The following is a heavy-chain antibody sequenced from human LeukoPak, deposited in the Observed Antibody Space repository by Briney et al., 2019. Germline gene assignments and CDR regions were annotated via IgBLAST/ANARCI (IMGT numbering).Heavy chain of an antibody. Sequence: SETLSLTCAVYGGSFSGYYWSWIRQPPGKGLEWIGEINHSGSTNYNPSLKSRVTISVDTSKNQFSLKLSSVTAADTAVYYCARPCGGNSFTDYWGQGTLVTVSS. CDR2: INHSGST. D-gene: IGHD4-23*01. V-gene: IGHV4-34*01. CDR1: GGSFSGYY. CDR3: ARPCGGNSFTDY. J-gene: IGHJ4*02.